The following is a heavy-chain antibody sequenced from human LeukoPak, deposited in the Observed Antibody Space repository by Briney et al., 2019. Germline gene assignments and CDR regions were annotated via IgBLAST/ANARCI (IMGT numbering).Heavy chain of an antibody. V-gene: IGHV3-53*01. CDR1: GFTVSSNY. CDR2: IYSRGST. Sequence: GGSLRLSCAASGFTVSSNYMTWVRQAPGKGLEWLSIIYSRGSTYYADSVKGRFTISRDNSKNTLYLQMNSLRADDTAVYYCANLPRGDYWGQGTPVTVSS. D-gene: IGHD3-10*01. CDR3: ANLPRGDY. J-gene: IGHJ4*02.